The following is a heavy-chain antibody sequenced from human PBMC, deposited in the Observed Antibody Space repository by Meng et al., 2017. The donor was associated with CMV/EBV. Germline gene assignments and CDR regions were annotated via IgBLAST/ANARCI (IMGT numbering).Heavy chain of an antibody. J-gene: IGHJ4*02. CDR2: INADGSRI. CDR1: GFTSNNHW. Sequence: EVLLVGSWGGLIQSGGSLRLSCAASGFTSNNHWMHWVRQAPGKGLMWVSRINADGSRINYADSVKGRFTMSRDDAKNTLYLQMNSLRDEDTAVYYCARGVAESLGWEMGYWGQGTLVTV. CDR3: ARGVAESLGWEMGY. D-gene: IGHD1-26*01. V-gene: IGHV3-74*01.